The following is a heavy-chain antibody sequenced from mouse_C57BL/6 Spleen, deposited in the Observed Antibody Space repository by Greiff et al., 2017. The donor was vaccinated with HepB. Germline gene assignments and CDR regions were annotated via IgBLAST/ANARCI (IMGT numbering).Heavy chain of an antibody. J-gene: IGHJ2*01. D-gene: IGHD2-4*01. CDR3: ARGDYDGSFDY. Sequence: VQRVESGAELVRPGASVKLSCKASGYTFTDYYINWVKQRPGQGLEWIARIYPGSGNTYYNEKFKGKATLTAEKSSSTAYMQLSSLTSEDSAVYFCARGDYDGSFDYWGQGTTLTVSS. V-gene: IGHV1-76*01. CDR2: IYPGSGNT. CDR1: GYTFTDYY.